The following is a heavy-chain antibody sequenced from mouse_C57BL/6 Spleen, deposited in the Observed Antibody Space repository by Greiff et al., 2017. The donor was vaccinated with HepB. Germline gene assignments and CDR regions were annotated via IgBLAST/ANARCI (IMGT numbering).Heavy chain of an antibody. J-gene: IGHJ1*01. D-gene: IGHD1-1*01. CDR3: ARRGYYGSSDVPHCYFDV. CDR2: IDPSDSYT. Sequence: VQLQQPGAELVMPGASVKLSCKASGYTFTSYWMHWVKQRPGQGLEWIGEIDPSDSYTNYNQKFKGKSTLTVDKSSSTAYMQLSSLTSEASAVYYCARRGYYGSSDVPHCYFDVWGPGTTVTVSS. CDR1: GYTFTSYW. V-gene: IGHV1-69*01.